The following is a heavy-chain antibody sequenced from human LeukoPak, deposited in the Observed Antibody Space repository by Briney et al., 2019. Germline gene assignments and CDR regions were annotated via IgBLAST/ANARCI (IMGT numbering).Heavy chain of an antibody. J-gene: IGHJ4*02. D-gene: IGHD6-13*01. CDR3: ARSPSIAAAGHFDY. CDR2: ISSSSSYI. CDR1: GFXFSSYS. V-gene: IGHV3-21*01. Sequence: PGGSLRLSCAASGFXFSSYSMNWVRQAPGKGLEWVSSISSSSSYIYYADSVKGRFTISRDNAKNSLYLQMNSLRAEDTAVYYCARSPSIAAAGHFDYWGQGTLVTVSS.